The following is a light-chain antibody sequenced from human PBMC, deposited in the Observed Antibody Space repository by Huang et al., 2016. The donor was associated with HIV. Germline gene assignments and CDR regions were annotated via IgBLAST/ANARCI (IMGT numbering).Light chain of an antibody. CDR2: DAS. Sequence: EIVLTQSPATLSLSPGERATLSCRASQSVSSYLAWYQHKPGQAPRRLIYDASNRASGSSARFSGSGSGTDFTLTISSLEPEDFAVYYCQQRSDWALTFGGGTRVEIK. CDR3: QQRSDWALT. J-gene: IGKJ4*01. CDR1: QSVSSY. V-gene: IGKV3-11*01.